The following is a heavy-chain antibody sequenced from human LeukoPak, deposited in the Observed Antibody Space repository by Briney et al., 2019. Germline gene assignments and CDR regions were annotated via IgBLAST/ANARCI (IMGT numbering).Heavy chain of an antibody. CDR2: IYHSGST. Sequence: QPSETLSLTCAVSGYSISSGYYWGWIRQPPGKGLEWIGSIYHSGSTYYNPSLKSRVTISVDTSKNQFSLKLSSVTAADTAVYYCASLIDGSYDYWGQGTLVTVSS. V-gene: IGHV4-38-2*01. CDR1: GYSISSGYY. J-gene: IGHJ4*02. CDR3: ASLIDGSYDY. D-gene: IGHD5-24*01.